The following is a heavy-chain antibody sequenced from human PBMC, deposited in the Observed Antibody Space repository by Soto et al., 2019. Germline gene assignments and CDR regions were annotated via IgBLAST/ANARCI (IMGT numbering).Heavy chain of an antibody. Sequence: QVQLVESGGGVVQPGRSLRLSCAASGFTFSSYGMHWVRQAPGKGLEWVAVISYDGSNKYYADSVKGRFTISRDNSKNTVYLQMNSLRAEDTAVYYCAKAMTTGGVSAFDIWGQGTMVTVSS. CDR3: AKAMTTGGVSAFDI. V-gene: IGHV3-30*18. J-gene: IGHJ3*02. CDR1: GFTFSSYG. D-gene: IGHD4-17*01. CDR2: ISYDGSNK.